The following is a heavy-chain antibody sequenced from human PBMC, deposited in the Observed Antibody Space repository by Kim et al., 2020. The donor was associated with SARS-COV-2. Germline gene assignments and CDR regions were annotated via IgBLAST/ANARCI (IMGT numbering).Heavy chain of an antibody. Sequence: ASVKVSCKASGYTFTSYYMHWVRQAPGHGLEWMGWINPTSDGTYYAQSFQGRVTLTRDTSITTDYMELSGLTFDDTAVYYCGGEPGGTGGIYFWGQGTLV. CDR2: INPTSDGT. D-gene: IGHD3-16*01. CDR1: GYTFTSYY. V-gene: IGHV1-2*02. J-gene: IGHJ4*02. CDR3: GGEPGGTGGIYF.